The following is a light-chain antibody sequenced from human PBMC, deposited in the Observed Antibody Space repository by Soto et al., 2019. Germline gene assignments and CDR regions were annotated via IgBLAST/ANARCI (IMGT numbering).Light chain of an antibody. CDR1: QSISSW. Sequence: DIQMTPSPSTLSASVGDRVTITFLASQSISSWLAWYQQKPGKAPKLLIYDASSLESGVPSRFSGSGSGTDFSLTISSLQPEDFATYYCQQSYSTPITFGQGTRLEI. CDR2: DAS. CDR3: QQSYSTPIT. V-gene: IGKV1-5*01. J-gene: IGKJ5*01.